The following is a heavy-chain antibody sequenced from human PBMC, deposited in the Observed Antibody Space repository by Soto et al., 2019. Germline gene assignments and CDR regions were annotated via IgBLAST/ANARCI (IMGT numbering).Heavy chain of an antibody. Sequence: QVQLVESGGGVVQPGRSLRLSCAASGFTFSSYGMHWVRQAPGKGLEWVAVISYDGSNKYYADSVKGRFTISRDNSKNTLYLQMNSLRAEDTAVYYCAKGRGYSYGSFYWGQGTLVTVSS. CDR1: GFTFSSYG. D-gene: IGHD5-18*01. CDR2: ISYDGSNK. CDR3: AKGRGYSYGSFY. J-gene: IGHJ4*02. V-gene: IGHV3-30*18.